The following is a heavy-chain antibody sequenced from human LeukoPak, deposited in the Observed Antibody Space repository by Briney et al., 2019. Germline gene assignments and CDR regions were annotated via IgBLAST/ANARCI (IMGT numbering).Heavy chain of an antibody. V-gene: IGHV4-59*01. D-gene: IGHD2-15*01. Sequence: PSETLSLTCTVSGGSISSYYWSWIRQPPGKGLEWIGYIYYSGSTNYNPSLKSRVTISVDTSKNQFSLKLSSVTAADTAVYYCARDPGYCSGGSCYPGNYYYYYMDVWGKGTTVTVSS. CDR3: ARDPGYCSGGSCYPGNYYYYYMDV. J-gene: IGHJ6*03. CDR2: IYYSGST. CDR1: GGSISSYY.